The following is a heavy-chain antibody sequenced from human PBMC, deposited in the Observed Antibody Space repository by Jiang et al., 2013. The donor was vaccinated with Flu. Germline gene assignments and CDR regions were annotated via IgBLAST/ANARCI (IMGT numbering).Heavy chain of an antibody. V-gene: IGHV5-51*01. CDR3: ARHGNDYSLGGSRRYYYGMDV. J-gene: IGHJ6*02. CDR2: IYPGDSDT. D-gene: IGHD3-16*01. CDR1: GYSFTSYW. Sequence: GAEVKKPGESLKISCKGSGYSFTSYWIGWVRQMPGKGLEWMGIIYPGDSDTRYSPSFQGQVTISADKSISTAYLQWSSLKASDTAMYYCARHGNDYSLGGSRRYYYGMDVWGQGTTVTVSS.